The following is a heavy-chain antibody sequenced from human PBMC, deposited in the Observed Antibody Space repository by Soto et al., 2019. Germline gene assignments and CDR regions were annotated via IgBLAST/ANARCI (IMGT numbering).Heavy chain of an antibody. J-gene: IGHJ4*02. CDR3: AKEGGEEWELKYYFDY. Sequence: EVQLLESGGGLVQPGGSLRLSFAASGFTFSSYAMSWVRQAPGKGLEWVSAISGSGGSTYYADSVKGRFTISRDNSKNTLYLQMNSLRAEDTAVYYCAKEGGEEWELKYYFDYWGQGTLVTVSS. D-gene: IGHD1-26*01. CDR1: GFTFSSYA. V-gene: IGHV3-23*01. CDR2: ISGSGGST.